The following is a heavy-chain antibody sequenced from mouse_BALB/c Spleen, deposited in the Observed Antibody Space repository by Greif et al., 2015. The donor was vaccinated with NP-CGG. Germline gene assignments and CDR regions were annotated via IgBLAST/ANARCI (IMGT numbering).Heavy chain of an antibody. Sequence: EVKLQESGPELVKPGASMKISCKASGYSFTDYTMNWVKQSHGENLEWIGLINPYNGGTTYSQNFKGKATLTVDKSSSTAYMELLSLTSEDSAVYYCARGGSSRFAYWGQGTLVTVSA. D-gene: IGHD1-1*01. V-gene: IGHV1-18*01. CDR1: GYSFTDYT. CDR2: INPYNGGT. CDR3: ARGGSSRFAY. J-gene: IGHJ3*01.